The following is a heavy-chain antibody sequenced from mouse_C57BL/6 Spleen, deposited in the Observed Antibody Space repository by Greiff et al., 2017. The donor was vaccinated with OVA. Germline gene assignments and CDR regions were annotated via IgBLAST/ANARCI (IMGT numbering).Heavy chain of an antibody. V-gene: IGHV10-3*01. CDR2: IRSKSSNYAT. Sequence: EVQGVESGGGLVQPKGSLKLSYAASGFTFNTYAMHWVRQAPGKGLEWVARIRSKSSNYATYYADSVKDRFTISRDDSQSMLYLQMNNLKTEDTAMYYCVRPYYGSRGWYFDVWGTGTTVTVSS. D-gene: IGHD1-1*01. CDR3: VRPYYGSRGWYFDV. CDR1: GFTFNTYA. J-gene: IGHJ1*03.